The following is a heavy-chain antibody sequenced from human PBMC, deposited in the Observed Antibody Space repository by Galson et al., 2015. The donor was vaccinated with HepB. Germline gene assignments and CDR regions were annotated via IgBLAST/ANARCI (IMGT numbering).Heavy chain of an antibody. D-gene: IGHD2-21*01. V-gene: IGHV1-2*06. CDR3: ARDLCGGDCLGHDAFDI. CDR1: GYTFTGYY. Sequence: SVKVSCKASGYTFTGYYMHWVRQAPGQGLEWMGRINPNSGGTNYAQKFQGRVTMTRDTSISTACMELSRLRSDDTAVYYCARDLCGGDCLGHDAFDIWGQGTMVTVSS. J-gene: IGHJ3*02. CDR2: INPNSGGT.